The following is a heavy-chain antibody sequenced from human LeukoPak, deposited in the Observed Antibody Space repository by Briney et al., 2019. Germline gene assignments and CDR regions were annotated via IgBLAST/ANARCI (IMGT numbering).Heavy chain of an antibody. Sequence: SETLSLTCTVSGGSISSYYWSWIRQPPGKGLEWIGYIYYSGSTNYNPSLKSRVTISVDTSKNQFSLKLSSVTAPDPAVYYCARSSSPPPYYYYMDVWGKGTTVTVSS. CDR2: IYYSGST. CDR3: ARSSSPPPYYYYMDV. V-gene: IGHV4-59*08. J-gene: IGHJ6*03. CDR1: GGSISSYY. D-gene: IGHD6-6*01.